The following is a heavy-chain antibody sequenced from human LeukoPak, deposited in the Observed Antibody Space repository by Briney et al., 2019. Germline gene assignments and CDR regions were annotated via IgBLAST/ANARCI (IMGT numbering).Heavy chain of an antibody. V-gene: IGHV1-69*04. CDR3: ARAGRDDYYGSGSDGDFDY. CDR1: GGTFSSYA. CDR2: IIPILGIA. Sequence: SVKVSCKASGGTFSSYAISWVRQAPGQGLEWMGRIIPILGIANYAQKFQGRVTITADKSTSTAYMELSSLRSEDTAVYYCARAGRDDYYGSGSDGDFDYWGQGTLVAVSS. J-gene: IGHJ4*02. D-gene: IGHD3-10*01.